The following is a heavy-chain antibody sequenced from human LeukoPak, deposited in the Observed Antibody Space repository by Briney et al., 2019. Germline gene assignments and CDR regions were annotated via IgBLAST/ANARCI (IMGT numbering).Heavy chain of an antibody. V-gene: IGHV3-30*03. CDR2: ISYDGSNK. Sequence: PGRSLRLSCAASGFTFSSYGMHWVRQAPGKGLEWVAVISYDGSNKYYADSVKGRFTISRDNSKNTLYLQMNSLRTEDTAVYYCARQWLETPDGFDIWGQGTMVTVSS. CDR3: ARQWLETPDGFDI. CDR1: GFTFSSYG. D-gene: IGHD6-19*01. J-gene: IGHJ3*02.